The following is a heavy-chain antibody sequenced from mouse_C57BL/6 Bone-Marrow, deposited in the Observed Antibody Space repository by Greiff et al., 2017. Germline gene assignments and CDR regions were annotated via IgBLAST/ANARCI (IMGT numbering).Heavy chain of an antibody. V-gene: IGHV1-75*01. CDR2: IFPGSGST. CDR1: GYTFTDYY. J-gene: IGHJ4*01. CDR3: ARDRAYYYGSSYRYYAMDY. Sequence: VMLVESGPELVKPGASVKISCKASGYTFTDYYINWVKQRPGQGLEWIGWIFPGSGSTYYNEKFKGKATLTVDKSSSTAYMLLSSLTSEDSAVYFCARDRAYYYGSSYRYYAMDYWGQGTSVTVSS. D-gene: IGHD1-1*01.